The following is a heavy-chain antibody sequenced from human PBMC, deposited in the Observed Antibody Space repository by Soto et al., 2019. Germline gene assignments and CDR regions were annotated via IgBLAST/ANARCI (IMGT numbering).Heavy chain of an antibody. CDR2: VKDGGHT. CDR3: ARGQEGVVATH. D-gene: IGHD5-12*01. V-gene: IGHV4-34*01. J-gene: IGHJ4*02. CDR1: GGSLSGYY. Sequence: QVQLQQWGAGLLKPSETLSLNCAVTGGSLSGYYWSWIRQPPGKGLEWIGEVKDGGHTNYSPSLRGRVTISADTSNNQFPPGLNSVTAADMGVYYCARGQEGVVATHWDQGSLVTVSS.